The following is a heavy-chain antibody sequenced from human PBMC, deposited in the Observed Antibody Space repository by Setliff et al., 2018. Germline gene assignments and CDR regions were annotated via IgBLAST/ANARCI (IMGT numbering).Heavy chain of an antibody. J-gene: IGHJ4*02. CDR3: ARGGWDYHFDY. V-gene: IGHV4-59*01. CDR1: GGSISSYY. CDR2: IYYSGST. D-gene: IGHD6-19*01. Sequence: PSETLSLTCTVSGGSISSYYWSWIRQPPGKGLEWIGYIYYSGSTNYNLSLKSRVTISVDTSKNQFSLKLSSVTAADTAVYYCARGGWDYHFDYWGQGTLVTVSS.